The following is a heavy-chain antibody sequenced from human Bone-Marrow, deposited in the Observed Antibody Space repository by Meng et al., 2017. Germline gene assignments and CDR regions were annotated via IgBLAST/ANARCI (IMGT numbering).Heavy chain of an antibody. CDR1: GFTFSSYE. Sequence: LKISCAASGFTFSSYEMNWVRQAPGKGLEWVSYISSSGSTIYYADSVKGRFTISRDNAKNSLYLQMNSLRAEDTAVYYCARATYCSGGSCHDAFDIWGQGTMVTVSS. D-gene: IGHD2-15*01. J-gene: IGHJ3*02. V-gene: IGHV3-48*03. CDR3: ARATYCSGGSCHDAFDI. CDR2: ISSSGSTI.